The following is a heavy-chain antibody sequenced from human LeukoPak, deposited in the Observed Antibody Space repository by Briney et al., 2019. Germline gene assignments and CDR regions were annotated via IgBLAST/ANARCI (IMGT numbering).Heavy chain of an antibody. J-gene: IGHJ6*03. Sequence: ASVKVSCKASGYTFTGYYMHWVRQAPGQGLEWMGWISPTSGGTNYAQKFQGRVTMTRDTSISTAYMELSRLRSDDTAVYYCAREAYASGSFRTDYYYMDVWGKGTTVTISS. V-gene: IGHV1-2*02. D-gene: IGHD3-10*01. CDR3: AREAYASGSFRTDYYYMDV. CDR1: GYTFTGYY. CDR2: ISPTSGGT.